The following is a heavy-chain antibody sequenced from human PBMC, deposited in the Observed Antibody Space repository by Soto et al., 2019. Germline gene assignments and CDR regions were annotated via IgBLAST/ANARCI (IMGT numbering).Heavy chain of an antibody. J-gene: IGHJ4*02. D-gene: IGHD6-19*01. V-gene: IGHV6-1*01. Sequence: SQTVPLTCALSGDSVSSTTAAWNWTRSSPSRGLEWLGRTYYRSNWRHDYAVSVKSRITVNPDTSKNHFSLQLNSVTPDDTAVYYCARGVAGSGFDLWGQGTLVTVSS. CDR3: ARGVAGSGFDL. CDR1: GDSVSSTTAA. CDR2: TYYRSNWRH.